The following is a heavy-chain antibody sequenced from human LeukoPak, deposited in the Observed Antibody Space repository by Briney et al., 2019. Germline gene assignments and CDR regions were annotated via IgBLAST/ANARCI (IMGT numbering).Heavy chain of an antibody. V-gene: IGHV4-59*12. CDR1: GGSISSYY. CDR3: AREWELNGFDY. D-gene: IGHD1-26*01. CDR2: IYYSGST. J-gene: IGHJ4*02. Sequence: SETLSLTCTVSGGSISSYYWSWIRQPPGRGLEWIGYIYYSGSTNYNPSLKSRVTISVDTSKNQFSLKLSSVTAADTAVYYCAREWELNGFDYWGQGTLVTVSS.